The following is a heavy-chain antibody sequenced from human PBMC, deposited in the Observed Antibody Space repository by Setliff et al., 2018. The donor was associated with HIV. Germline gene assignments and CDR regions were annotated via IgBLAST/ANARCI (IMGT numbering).Heavy chain of an antibody. Sequence: SETLSLTCTVSGGSISSGPYFWSWIRQPAGKAVEWMGHIYTNGATKYNPSLKSRVTISQDTSKNQFSLKLTSVTAADTAVYYCARAKGYDYYMDVWGRGTTVTVSS. CDR1: GGSISSGPYF. CDR3: ARAKGYDYYMDV. D-gene: IGHD2-15*01. J-gene: IGHJ6*03. CDR2: IYTNGAT. V-gene: IGHV4-61*09.